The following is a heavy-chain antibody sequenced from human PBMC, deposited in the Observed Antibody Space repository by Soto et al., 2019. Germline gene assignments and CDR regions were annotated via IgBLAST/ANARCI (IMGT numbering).Heavy chain of an antibody. CDR3: ARDPGSQQRLGWFDP. CDR2: ISYDGSNK. CDR1: GFTFSSYA. J-gene: IGHJ5*02. Sequence: GGSLRLSCAASGFTFSSYAMHWVRQAPGKGLEWVAVISYDGSNKYYADSVKGRFTISRDNSKNTLYLQMNSLRAEDTAVYYCARDPGSQQRLGWFDPWGQGTLVTVSS. V-gene: IGHV3-30-3*01. D-gene: IGHD3-16*01.